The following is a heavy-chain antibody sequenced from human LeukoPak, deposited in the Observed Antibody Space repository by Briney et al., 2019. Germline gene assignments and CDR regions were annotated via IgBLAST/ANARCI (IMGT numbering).Heavy chain of an antibody. Sequence: SVKVSCKTSGGTLSSFTIIWVRQAPGQGLEWMGRINPIIGKPIYTQKFQGRVTITTDESTSTVYMELRSLRSDDTAVYYCTIAADAFPLFDHWGQGTLVTVSS. J-gene: IGHJ4*02. CDR1: GGTLSSFT. CDR3: TIAADAFPLFDH. CDR2: INPIIGKP. D-gene: IGHD3-16*01. V-gene: IGHV1-69*16.